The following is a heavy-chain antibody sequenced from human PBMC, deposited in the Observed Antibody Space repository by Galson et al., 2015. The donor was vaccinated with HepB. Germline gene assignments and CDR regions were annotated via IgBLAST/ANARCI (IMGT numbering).Heavy chain of an antibody. CDR2: INPNSGGT. V-gene: IGHV1-2*06. CDR3: ARLLSSSGPFDY. D-gene: IGHD6-13*01. J-gene: IGHJ4*02. Sequence: SVKVSCKASGYTFTGYYMHWVRQAPGQGLEWMGRINPNSGGTNYAQKFQGRVTMTRDTSISTAYMELSRLRSDDTAVYYCARLLSSSGPFDYWGQGTLVTVSS. CDR1: GYTFTGYY.